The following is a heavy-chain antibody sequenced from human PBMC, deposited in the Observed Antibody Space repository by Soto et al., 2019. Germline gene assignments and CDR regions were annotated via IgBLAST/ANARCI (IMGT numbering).Heavy chain of an antibody. CDR2: IKADNANT. CDR3: AREGGWYVDY. D-gene: IGHD6-19*01. CDR1: GFTFSGYT. V-gene: IGHV1-3*01. J-gene: IGHJ4*02. Sequence: GASVKVSCKASGFTFSGYTIHWVRQAPGQRLEWMGWIKADNANTKYSQKFQGRVTITRDTSASTVYMELSSLRSEDTDVYYCAREGGWYVDYWGQGTLVTVSS.